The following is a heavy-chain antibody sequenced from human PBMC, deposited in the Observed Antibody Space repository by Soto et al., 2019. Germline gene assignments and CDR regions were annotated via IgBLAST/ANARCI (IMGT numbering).Heavy chain of an antibody. CDR2: INPSGGST. Sequence: ASVKVSCKASGYTFTSYYMHWVRQAPGQGLEWMGIINPSGGSTSYAQKFQGRVTMTRDTSTSTVYMELSSLRYEDTAVYYCARESVNYYYDSSGYPPRPLSIWGPGTPVTVST. CDR3: ARESVNYYYDSSGYPPRPLSI. V-gene: IGHV1-46*01. D-gene: IGHD3-22*01. J-gene: IGHJ4*03. CDR1: GYTFTSYY.